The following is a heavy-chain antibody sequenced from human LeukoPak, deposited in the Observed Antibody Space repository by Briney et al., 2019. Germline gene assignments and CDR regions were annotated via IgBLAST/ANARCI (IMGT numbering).Heavy chain of an antibody. CDR3: AKDLGHDSSGYYYVPSPYYYYGMDV. V-gene: IGHV3-74*01. CDR1: GFTFSSYW. CDR2: INTDGSST. J-gene: IGHJ6*02. D-gene: IGHD3-22*01. Sequence: GGSLRLSCATSGFTFSSYWMHWVRQAPGKGLVWVSRINTDGSSTSYADSVKGRFTISRDNAKNTLYLQMNSLRAEDTAVYYCAKDLGHDSSGYYYVPSPYYYYGMDVWGQGTTVTVSS.